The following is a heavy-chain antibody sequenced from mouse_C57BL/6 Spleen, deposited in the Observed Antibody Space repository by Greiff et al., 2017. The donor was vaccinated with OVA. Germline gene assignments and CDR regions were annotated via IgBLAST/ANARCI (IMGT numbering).Heavy chain of an antibody. J-gene: IGHJ4*01. CDR2: IDPSDSYT. Sequence: QVQLQQPGAELVKPGASVKLSCKASGYTFTSHWMQWVKQRPGQGLEWIGEIDPSDSYTNYNQKFKGKATLTVDTSSSTAYMQLSSLTSEDSAVYYCARGITTVVATDYAMDYWGQGTSVTVSS. CDR3: ARGITTVVATDYAMDY. CDR1: GYTFTSHW. D-gene: IGHD1-1*01. V-gene: IGHV1-50*01.